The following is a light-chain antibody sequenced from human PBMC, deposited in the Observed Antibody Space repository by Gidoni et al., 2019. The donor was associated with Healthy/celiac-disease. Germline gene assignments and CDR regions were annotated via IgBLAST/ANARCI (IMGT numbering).Light chain of an antibody. Sequence: IVMTQPPASLAVSLGERATINCKSSQSVLYSSNNKNYLAWYQQKPGQPPKLLIYWASTRESGVPDRFSGSGSGTDFTLTISSLQAEDVAVYYCQQYYSTPYTFGQGTKLEIK. J-gene: IGKJ2*01. CDR3: QQYYSTPYT. V-gene: IGKV4-1*01. CDR1: QSVLYSSNNKNY. CDR2: WAS.